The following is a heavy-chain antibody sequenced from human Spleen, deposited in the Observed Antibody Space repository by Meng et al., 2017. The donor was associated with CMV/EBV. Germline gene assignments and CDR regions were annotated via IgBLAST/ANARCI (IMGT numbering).Heavy chain of an antibody. CDR2: INHSGST. Sequence: VQLQQWGAGLLKPSETLFLTCAVYGGSFSGYSWSLIRQPPGKGLEWIGEINHSGSTNYNPSLKSRVTISVDTSNNQFSLKLSSVTAAGTAVYYCARASGTYDVHWFDPWGQGTLVTVSS. V-gene: IGHV4-34*01. D-gene: IGHD1-26*01. CDR3: ARASGTYDVHWFDP. J-gene: IGHJ5*02. CDR1: GGSFSGYS.